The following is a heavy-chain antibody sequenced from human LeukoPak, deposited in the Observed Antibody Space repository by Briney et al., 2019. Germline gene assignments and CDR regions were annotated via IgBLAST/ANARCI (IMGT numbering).Heavy chain of an antibody. CDR1: GFTFSSYS. V-gene: IGHV3-48*04. D-gene: IGHD5-18*01. CDR2: ISSSSSTI. Sequence: GGSLRLSCAASGFTFSSYSMNWVRQAPGKGLEWVSYISSSSSTIYYADSVRGRFTISRDNAKNSLYLQMNSLRAEDTAVYYCARVGGYSYGYLDYWGQGTLVTVSS. J-gene: IGHJ4*02. CDR3: ARVGGYSYGYLDY.